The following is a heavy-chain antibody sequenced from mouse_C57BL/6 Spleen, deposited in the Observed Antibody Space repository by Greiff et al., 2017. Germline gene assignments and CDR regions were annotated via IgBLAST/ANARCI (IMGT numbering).Heavy chain of an antibody. CDR1: GYTFTSYW. D-gene: IGHD3-2*02. J-gene: IGHJ3*01. V-gene: IGHV1-64*01. Sequence: QVQLQQPGAELVKPGASVKLSCKASGYTFTSYWMHWVKQRPGQGLEWIGMIHPNSGSTNYNEKFKSKATLTVDNSSSTAYMQLSSLTSEDSAVYYCAREKETAQAPFAYWGQGTLVTVSA. CDR2: IHPNSGST. CDR3: AREKETAQAPFAY.